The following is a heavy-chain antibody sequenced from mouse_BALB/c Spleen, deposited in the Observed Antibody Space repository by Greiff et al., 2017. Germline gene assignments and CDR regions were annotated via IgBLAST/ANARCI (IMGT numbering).Heavy chain of an antibody. CDR1: GFSLTSYG. Sequence: VKLMESGPGLVAPSQSLSITCTVSGFSLTSYGVHWVRQPPGKGLEWLGVIWAGGSTNYNSALMSRLSISKDNSKSQVFLKMNSLQTDDTAMYYCARRVVVGGMDYWGQGTSVTVSS. V-gene: IGHV2-9*02. J-gene: IGHJ4*01. CDR3: ARRVVVGGMDY. D-gene: IGHD1-1*01. CDR2: IWAGGST.